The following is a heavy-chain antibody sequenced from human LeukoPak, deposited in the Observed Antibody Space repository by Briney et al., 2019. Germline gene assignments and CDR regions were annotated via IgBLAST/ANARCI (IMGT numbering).Heavy chain of an antibody. V-gene: IGHV3-11*04. CDR3: ARSPGKATPFDY. J-gene: IGHJ4*02. Sequence: KPGGSLRLSCAASGFIFSDYYMSWIRQAPGKGLEWVSYISSGSTIYYADSVKGRFTISRDNAKNSLYLQMNSLRAEDTAVYYCARSPGKATPFDYWGQGTLVTVSS. CDR2: ISSGSTI. D-gene: IGHD5-12*01. CDR1: GFIFSDYY.